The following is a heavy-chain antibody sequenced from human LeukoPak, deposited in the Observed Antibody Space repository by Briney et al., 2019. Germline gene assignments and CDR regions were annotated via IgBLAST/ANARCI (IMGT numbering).Heavy chain of an antibody. V-gene: IGHV1-18*01. D-gene: IGHD2-2*01. CDR1: GYTLTSYG. Sequence: ASVKVSCKASGYTLTSYGISWVRQAPGQGLEWMGWISAYNGNTNYAQKLQGRVTMTTDTSTNTAYMELRSLRSDDTAVYYCARASIRYCSSTSCYYFDYWGQGTLVTASS. CDR2: ISAYNGNT. J-gene: IGHJ4*02. CDR3: ARASIRYCSSTSCYYFDY.